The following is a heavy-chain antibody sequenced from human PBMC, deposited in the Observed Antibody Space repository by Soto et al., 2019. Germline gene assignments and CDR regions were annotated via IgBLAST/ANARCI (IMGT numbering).Heavy chain of an antibody. V-gene: IGHV3-30*02. CDR1: GFTFSTYG. Sequence: GGSLRLSCAASGFTFSTYGMHWVRQAPGKGLEWVAFIQYHGINKDYADSVKGRFTISRDNSRNTLYLQMNSLRAEDMAVYYCARGLDYDSSGYYLDFWGQGALVTVSS. CDR2: IQYHGINK. D-gene: IGHD3-22*01. J-gene: IGHJ4*02. CDR3: ARGLDYDSSGYYLDF.